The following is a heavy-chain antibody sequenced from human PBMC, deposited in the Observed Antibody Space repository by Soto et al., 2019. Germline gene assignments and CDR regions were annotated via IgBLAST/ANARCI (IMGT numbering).Heavy chain of an antibody. D-gene: IGHD3-22*01. CDR3: SYDSSGYFDAFDI. Sequence: GGSLRLSCTASGFTFGDYAMSWVRQAPGKGLEWVGFIRSKAYGGTTEYAASVKGRFTISRDDSKSIAYLQMNILKTEDSAVYYCSYDSSGYFDAFDIWGQGTMVTVSS. V-gene: IGHV3-49*04. J-gene: IGHJ3*02. CDR2: IRSKAYGGTT. CDR1: GFTFGDYA.